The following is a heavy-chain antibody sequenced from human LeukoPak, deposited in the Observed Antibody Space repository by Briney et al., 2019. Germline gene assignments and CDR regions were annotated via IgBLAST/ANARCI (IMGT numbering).Heavy chain of an antibody. CDR3: AKRPEPPFDY. D-gene: IGHD1-14*01. Sequence: GGSLRLSCAASGFTFSSFAMSWVRQAPGKGLEWVSIISGSSDSTYYADSVKGRFTISRDNSKNTLYLQMNSLRAEDTAVYYCAKRPEPPFDYWGQGTLVTVSS. V-gene: IGHV3-23*01. CDR1: GFTFSSFA. CDR2: ISGSSDST. J-gene: IGHJ4*02.